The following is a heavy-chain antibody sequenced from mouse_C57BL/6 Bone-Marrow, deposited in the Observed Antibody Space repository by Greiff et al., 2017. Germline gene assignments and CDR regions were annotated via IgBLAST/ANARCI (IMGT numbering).Heavy chain of an antibody. CDR2: IDPENGDT. Sequence: VQLQPSGAELVRPGASVKLSCTASGFNIKDDYMHWVKQRPEQGLEWIGWIDPENGDTEYASKFQSKATITAYTSSNTAYLQLSSLTSEDTAVYYCTKSSWDWGQGTTLTVSS. J-gene: IGHJ2*01. CDR1: GFNIKDDY. CDR3: TKSSWD. V-gene: IGHV14-4*01. D-gene: IGHD1-3*01.